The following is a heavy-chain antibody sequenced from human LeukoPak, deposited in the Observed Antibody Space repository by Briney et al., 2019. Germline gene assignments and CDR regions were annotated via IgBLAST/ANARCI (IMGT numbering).Heavy chain of an antibody. Sequence: AAVTVSCQASGGTLSSYAISWVRKAPGQGLEWIRGIIPIFATVNYAQKFQGRVTTTPDESTRTPSMELTSHTDEHTAVYYCARTQDPSNYDFWSGYSYNWFDPWGQGTLVTVSS. D-gene: IGHD3-3*01. J-gene: IGHJ5*02. CDR2: IIPIFATV. CDR1: GGTLSSYA. V-gene: IGHV1-69*13. CDR3: ARTQDPSNYDFWSGYSYNWFDP.